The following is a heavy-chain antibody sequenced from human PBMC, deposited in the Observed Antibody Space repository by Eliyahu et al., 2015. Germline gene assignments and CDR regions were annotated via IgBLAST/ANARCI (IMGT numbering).Heavy chain of an antibody. V-gene: IGHV1-69*01. CDR1: GGIFRSYA. Sequence: QVQLVQSGAEVKKPGSSVKVSCKASGGIFRSYAISWVRQAPGQGLEWMGGIIPIFGTAKYAQKFQGSVTITADESTSTAYVELSSLRSEDTAVYYCAIEGGSSGPRWFDPWGQGTLVTVSS. D-gene: IGHD6-19*01. CDR3: AIEGGSSGPRWFDP. CDR2: IIPIFGTA. J-gene: IGHJ5*02.